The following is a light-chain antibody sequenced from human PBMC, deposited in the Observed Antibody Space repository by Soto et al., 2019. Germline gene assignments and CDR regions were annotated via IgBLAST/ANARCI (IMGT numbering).Light chain of an antibody. Sequence: DLVMTQSPLSLPVTPGEPASISCRSSQSLLHSNGHKYLDWYLQKPGQSPQLLIYLGSNRASGVPDWFSGSGSGTDLTLKISRVEAEDVGVYYCMQALQTPYTFGQGTKLEIK. V-gene: IGKV2-28*01. CDR3: MQALQTPYT. J-gene: IGKJ2*01. CDR2: LGS. CDR1: QSLLHSNGHKY.